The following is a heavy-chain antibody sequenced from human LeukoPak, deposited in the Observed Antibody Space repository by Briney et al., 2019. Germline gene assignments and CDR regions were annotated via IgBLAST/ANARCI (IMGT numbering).Heavy chain of an antibody. Sequence: SETLSLTCTVSGGSMSPYHWGWIRQPAGKGLEWIGRIYTSGSTNYNPSLKSRVTMSVDTSKNQFSLKLSSVTAADTAVYYCARSSIAAALHPPDMFDYWGQGTLVTVSS. J-gene: IGHJ4*02. D-gene: IGHD6-13*01. V-gene: IGHV4-4*07. CDR3: ARSSIAAALHPPDMFDY. CDR1: GGSMSPYH. CDR2: IYTSGST.